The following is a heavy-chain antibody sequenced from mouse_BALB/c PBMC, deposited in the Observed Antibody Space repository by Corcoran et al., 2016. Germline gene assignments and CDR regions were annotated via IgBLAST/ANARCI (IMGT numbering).Heavy chain of an antibody. V-gene: IGHV9-3-1*01. D-gene: IGHD3-1*01. CDR3: ARRAGPYYFDY. Sequence: QIQLVQSGPELKKPGETVKISCKASGYTFTNYGMNWVKQAPGKGLKWRGWINTYTGEPTYADDFKGRFAFSLETFASTAYLQINNLKNEDTATYFCARRAGPYYFDYWGQGTTLTVSS. J-gene: IGHJ2*01. CDR1: GYTFTNYG. CDR2: INTYTGEP.